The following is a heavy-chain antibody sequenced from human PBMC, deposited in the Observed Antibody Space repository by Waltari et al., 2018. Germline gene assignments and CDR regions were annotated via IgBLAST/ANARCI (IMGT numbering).Heavy chain of an antibody. J-gene: IGHJ4*02. CDR3: ARGTTVTTSPFDY. Sequence: QVQLQESGPGLVKPSQTLSLTCTVSGGSISSGSYYWSWIRQPAGKGLEWIGYIYTSGSTNYNPSLKSRVTISVDTSKNQFSLKLSAVTAADTAVYYCARGTTVTTSPFDYWGQGTLVTVSS. V-gene: IGHV4-61*09. D-gene: IGHD4-17*01. CDR2: IYTSGST. CDR1: GGSISSGSYY.